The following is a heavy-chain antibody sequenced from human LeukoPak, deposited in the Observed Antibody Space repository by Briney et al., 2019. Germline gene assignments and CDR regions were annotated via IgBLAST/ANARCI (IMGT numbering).Heavy chain of an antibody. CDR3: ARGHPLYVWGRYRHIRGFDY. CDR2: ISSSSSYI. D-gene: IGHD3-16*02. V-gene: IGHV3-21*01. CDR1: GFTFGSYS. J-gene: IGHJ4*02. Sequence: GGSLRLSCAASGFTFGSYSMNWVRQAPGKGLEWVSSISSSSSYIYYADSVKGRFTISRDNAKNSLYLQMNSLRAEDTAVYYCARGHPLYVWGRYRHIRGFDYWGQGTLVTVSS.